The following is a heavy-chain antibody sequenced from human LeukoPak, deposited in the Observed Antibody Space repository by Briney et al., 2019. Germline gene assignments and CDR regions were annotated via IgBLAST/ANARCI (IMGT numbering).Heavy chain of an antibody. D-gene: IGHD1-26*01. CDR2: IQQDGSEK. CDR3: ARDKIVGATHFDY. J-gene: IGHJ4*02. CDR1: GFTFSTYW. Sequence: GSLRLSCAASGFTFSTYWMSWVRQAPGKGLEWVANIQQDGSEKYYVDSVKGRFTISRDNAMNSLYLQMNSLRAEDTAVYYCARDKIVGATHFDYWGQGTLVTVSS. V-gene: IGHV3-7*01.